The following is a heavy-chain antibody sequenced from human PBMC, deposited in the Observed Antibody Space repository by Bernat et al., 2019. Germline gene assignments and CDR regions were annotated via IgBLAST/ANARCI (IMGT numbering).Heavy chain of an antibody. Sequence: QVQLVESGGGVVQPGGSLRLSCAASGFTFSSYGMHWVRQAPGKGLEWVAFIRYDGSNKYYADSVKGRFTITGDNSKNTLYLQMNSLGAEDTAVYYCAKAPSYDSSGFFDYWGQGTLVTVSS. CDR3: AKAPSYDSSGFFDY. CDR2: IRYDGSNK. J-gene: IGHJ4*02. CDR1: GFTFSSYG. D-gene: IGHD3-22*01. V-gene: IGHV3-30*02.